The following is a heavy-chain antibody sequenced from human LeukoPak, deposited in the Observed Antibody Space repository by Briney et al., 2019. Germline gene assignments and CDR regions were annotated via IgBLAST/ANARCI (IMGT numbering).Heavy chain of an antibody. CDR1: GFTFRSYG. Sequence: GGSLRLSCAASGFTFRSYGMHWVRQAPGKGLEWVALIWYDGSNKHYADSVKGRFTISRDNAKNTLYLQMNSLRAEDTAVYYCARYGGYSGWTAFDYWGQGTLVTVSS. J-gene: IGHJ4*02. CDR2: IWYDGSNK. V-gene: IGHV3-33*03. CDR3: ARYGGYSGWTAFDY. D-gene: IGHD6-19*01.